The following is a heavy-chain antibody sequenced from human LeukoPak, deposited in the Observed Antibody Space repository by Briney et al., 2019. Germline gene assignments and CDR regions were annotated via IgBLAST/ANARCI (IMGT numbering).Heavy chain of an antibody. Sequence: GGSLTLSCAVSGFTFSSYAMSWVRQAPGKGLEWVSAISGSGGSTYYADSVKGRFTISRDNSKNTLYLQRNSRRAEGTAVYYCAKEWSAHDAFDIWGQGTMVSVSS. V-gene: IGHV3-23*01. CDR2: ISGSGGST. CDR3: AKEWSAHDAFDI. CDR1: GFTFSSYA. J-gene: IGHJ3*02. D-gene: IGHD3-3*01.